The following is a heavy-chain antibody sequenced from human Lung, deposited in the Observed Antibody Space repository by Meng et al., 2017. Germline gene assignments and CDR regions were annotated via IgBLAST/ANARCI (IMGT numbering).Heavy chain of an antibody. CDR2: INHSGST. D-gene: IGHD4-11*01. CDR1: GGAVSDYY. J-gene: IGHJ4*02. V-gene: IGHV4-34*01. Sequence: QVQLQQGGAGLLKPSETLSLTCVVSGGAVSDYYWSWIRQPPGKGLEWIGEINHSGSTNYNPSLESRATISVDTSQNNLSLKLSSVTAADSAVYYCARGPTTMAHDFDYWGQGTLVTGSS. CDR3: ARGPTTMAHDFDY.